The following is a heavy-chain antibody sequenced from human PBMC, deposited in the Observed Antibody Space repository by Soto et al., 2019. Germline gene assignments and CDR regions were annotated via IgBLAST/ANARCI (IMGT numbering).Heavy chain of an antibody. D-gene: IGHD6-13*01. CDR2: IYPGDSDT. Sequence: PGESLKLSCKGSGYSFTSYWIGWVRQMPGKGLEWMGIIYPGDSDTRYSPSFQGQVTISADKSISTAYLQWSSLKASDTAMHYCARGISSTPGYYYYYMDVWGKGTTVTVSS. CDR3: ARGISSTPGYYYYYMDV. J-gene: IGHJ6*03. CDR1: GYSFTSYW. V-gene: IGHV5-51*01.